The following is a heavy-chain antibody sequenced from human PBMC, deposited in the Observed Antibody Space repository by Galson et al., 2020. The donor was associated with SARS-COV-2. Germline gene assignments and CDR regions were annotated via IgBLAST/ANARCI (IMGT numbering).Heavy chain of an antibody. CDR3: ARAGWGSGGPWGPDL. CDR2: IYYTGST. Sequence: SETLSLTCTVSGGSVDTDDNYWSWIRQSPGKALEWIGYIYYTGSTDYNPSLESRVAISIDTSKNQFSLKLKSVTAADTAIYYCARAGWGSGGPWGPDLWGRGTLLTVSS. CDR1: GGSVDTDDNY. V-gene: IGHV4-30-4*01. D-gene: IGHD2-15*01. J-gene: IGHJ2*01.